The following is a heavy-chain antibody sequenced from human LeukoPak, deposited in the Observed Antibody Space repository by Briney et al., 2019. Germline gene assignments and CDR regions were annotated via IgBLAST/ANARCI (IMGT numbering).Heavy chain of an antibody. CDR2: MNPNSGNT. Sequence: ASVKVSCKASGYTFTSYDINWVRQATGQGLEWMGWMNPNSGNTGYAQKFQGRVTMTRNTSISTAYMELSSLRSEDTAVYYCAREVLAVAGISDDYWGQGTLVTVSS. V-gene: IGHV1-8*01. D-gene: IGHD6-19*01. CDR1: GYTFTSYD. J-gene: IGHJ4*02. CDR3: AREVLAVAGISDDY.